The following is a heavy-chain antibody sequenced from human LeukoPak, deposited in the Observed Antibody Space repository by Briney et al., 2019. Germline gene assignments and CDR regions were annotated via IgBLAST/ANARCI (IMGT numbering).Heavy chain of an antibody. CDR3: ARCRVTVNYNLLSY. D-gene: IGHD1-7*01. CDR2: IWSDGSNK. Sequence: GGSLRLSCAAAGFTFSSYGMHWVRQAPGKGLEWVAVIWSDGSNKYYADSVKGRFTISRDNSKNTLFLQMNSLSADDTAMYYCARCRVTVNYNLLSYWGQGTLVTVSS. V-gene: IGHV3-33*01. CDR1: GFTFSSYG. J-gene: IGHJ4*02.